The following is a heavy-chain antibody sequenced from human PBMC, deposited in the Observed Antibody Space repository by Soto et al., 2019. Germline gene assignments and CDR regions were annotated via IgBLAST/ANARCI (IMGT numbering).Heavy chain of an antibody. CDR2: IKSKADGETA. CDR3: TTDDEGGFDY. CDR1: GFPFSNAW. Sequence: GGSLRLSCAASGFPFSNAWMSWVRQTPGKGLEWVGRIKSKADGETADYAAPVKGRFTISRDDSKDTLYLQVNSLKTEDTAIYYCTTDDEGGFDYWGQGTLVTVSS. V-gene: IGHV3-15*01. J-gene: IGHJ4*02. D-gene: IGHD2-15*01.